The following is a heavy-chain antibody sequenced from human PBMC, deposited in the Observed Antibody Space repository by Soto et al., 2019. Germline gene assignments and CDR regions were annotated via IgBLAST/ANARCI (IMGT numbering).Heavy chain of an antibody. V-gene: IGHV3-66*01. D-gene: IGHD3-3*01. CDR2: IYSGGST. J-gene: IGHJ6*03. Sequence: GGSLRLSCAASGFTVSSNYMSWVRQAPGKGLEWVSVIYSGGSTYYADSVKGRFTISRDNSKNTLYLQMNSLRAEDTAVYYCAAFYVFGGVYYSPGAYYYMAVGGKGTTVPVSS. CDR3: AAFYVFGGVYYSPGAYYYMAV. CDR1: GFTVSSNY.